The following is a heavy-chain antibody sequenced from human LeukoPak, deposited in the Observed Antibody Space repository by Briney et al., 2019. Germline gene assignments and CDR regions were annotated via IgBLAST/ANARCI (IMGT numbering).Heavy chain of an antibody. D-gene: IGHD6-13*01. J-gene: IGHJ4*02. CDR3: ARDCPFSFIAAAAPFDY. CDR1: GFTFSSYS. CDR2: ISSSSSYI. V-gene: IGHV3-21*01. Sequence: PGGSLRLSCAASGFTFSSYSMNWVRQAPGKGLEWVSSISSSSSYIYYADSAKGRFTISRDNAKNSLYLQMNSLRAEDTAVYYCARDCPFSFIAAAAPFDYWGQGTLVTVSS.